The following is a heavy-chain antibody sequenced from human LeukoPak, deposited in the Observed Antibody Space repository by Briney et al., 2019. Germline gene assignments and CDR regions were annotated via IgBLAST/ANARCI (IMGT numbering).Heavy chain of an antibody. D-gene: IGHD2-8*01. J-gene: IGHJ4*02. CDR3: ARGRIGYCTNGVCYTAHAFDY. CDR1: GFTFSSYA. V-gene: IGHV3-30-3*01. CDR2: ISYDGSNK. Sequence: GRSLRLSCAASGFTFSSYAMHWVRQAPGKGLEWVAVISYDGSNKYYADYVKGRFTISRDNSKNTLYLQMNSLRAEDTAVYYCARGRIGYCTNGVCYTAHAFDYWGQGTLVTVSS.